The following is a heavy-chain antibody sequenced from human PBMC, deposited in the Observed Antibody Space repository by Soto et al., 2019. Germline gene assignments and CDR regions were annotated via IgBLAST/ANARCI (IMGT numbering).Heavy chain of an antibody. CDR3: ASDYGSGVEMDV. V-gene: IGHV1-46*01. J-gene: IGHJ6*02. Sequence: ASVKVSCKPSGYTFSGYYVHWVRQAPGQGLEWXGVFKXXGXGXTXYXXXXQGRVTVTRDTSTSTVYMDLGSLRFDDTAVYFCASDYGSGVEMDVWGQGTRVTVSS. D-gene: IGHD3-10*01. CDR1: GYTFSGYY. CDR2: FKXXGXGXT.